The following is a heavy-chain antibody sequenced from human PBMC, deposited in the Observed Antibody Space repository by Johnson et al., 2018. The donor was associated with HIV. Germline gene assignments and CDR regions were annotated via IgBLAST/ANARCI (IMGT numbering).Heavy chain of an antibody. V-gene: IGHV3-66*01. CDR1: GFTVNSNY. D-gene: IGHD1-26*01. J-gene: IGHJ3*02. CDR2: IYSGGRT. CDR3: AREGSGSWGRKRGPVKADAFDI. Sequence: VQLVESGGGLVQPGGSLRLSCAASGFTVNSNYINWVRQAPGKGLECVSGIYSGGRTYYADSVEGRFTISRDNSKNTLYLQMNSLRAEDTALYYCAREGSGSWGRKRGPVKADAFDIWGQGTMVTVSS.